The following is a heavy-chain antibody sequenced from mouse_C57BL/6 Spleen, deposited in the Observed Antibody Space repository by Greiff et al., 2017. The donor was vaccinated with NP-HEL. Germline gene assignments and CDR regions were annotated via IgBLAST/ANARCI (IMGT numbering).Heavy chain of an antibody. D-gene: IGHD2-3*01. CDR3: ARSDGYLYYFDY. CDR2: IDPSDSYT. Sequence: QVHVKQPGAELVRPGTSVKLSCKASGYTFTSYWMHWVKQRPGQGLEWIGVIDPSDSYTNYNQKFKGKATLTVDTSSSTAYMQLSSLTSEDSAVYYCARSDGYLYYFDYWGQGTTLTVSS. J-gene: IGHJ2*01. CDR1: GYTFTSYW. V-gene: IGHV1-59*01.